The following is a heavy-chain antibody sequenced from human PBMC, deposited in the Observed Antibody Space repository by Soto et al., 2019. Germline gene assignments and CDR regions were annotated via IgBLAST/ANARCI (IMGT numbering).Heavy chain of an antibody. D-gene: IGHD2-2*01. J-gene: IGHJ4*02. CDR3: ARDEWWGRNTRCQEFDY. CDR1: GFTFSSYG. Sequence: QVQLVESGGGVVQPGRSLRLSCAASGFTFSSYGMHWVRQAPGKGLEWVAVIWYDGSNKYYADSVKGRFTISRDNSKNTLYLQMNSLRAEDTAVYYCARDEWWGRNTRCQEFDYWGQGTLVTVSS. CDR2: IWYDGSNK. V-gene: IGHV3-33*01.